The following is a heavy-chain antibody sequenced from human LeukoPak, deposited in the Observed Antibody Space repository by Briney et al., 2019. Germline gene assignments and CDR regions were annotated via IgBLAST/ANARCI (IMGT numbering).Heavy chain of an antibody. V-gene: IGHV3-15*01. CDR3: TTDPRY. CDR1: GXTFKNAW. CDR2: IKDKGEGGTI. Sequence: GGSLRLSCAASGXTFKNAWMSWVRQAPGKGPEWVARIKDKGEGGTIDYAASVRGRFTISRDDSRDAVYLQMNSLIVDDSAVYYCTTDPRYWGQGTLVTVSS. J-gene: IGHJ4*02.